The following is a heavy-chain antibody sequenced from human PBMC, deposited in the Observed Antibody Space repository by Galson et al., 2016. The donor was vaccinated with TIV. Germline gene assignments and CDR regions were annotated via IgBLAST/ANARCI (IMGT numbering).Heavy chain of an antibody. J-gene: IGHJ4*02. CDR2: IWYDGTNT. V-gene: IGHV3-33*08. CDR3: ARAPDYGGNCGGPCETHSYYFHY. Sequence: SLRLSCAASGFTFSNYCMHWVRQAPGKGLEWVALIWYDGTNTYYADSVKGRSTISRDNSKNTLCVQMNSLRAADTAVYYRARAPDYGGNCGGPCETHSYYFHYWGQGTLVTVSS. D-gene: IGHD4-23*01. CDR1: GFTFSNYC.